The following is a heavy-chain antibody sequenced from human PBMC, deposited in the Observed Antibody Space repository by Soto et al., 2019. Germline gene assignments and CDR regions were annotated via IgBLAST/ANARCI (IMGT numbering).Heavy chain of an antibody. V-gene: IGHV3-21*01. J-gene: IGHJ6*03. CDR3: ARKGVATIEDSIYYYYYYMDV. CDR1: GFTFSSYS. CDR2: ISSSSSYI. Sequence: GGSLRLSCAASGFTFSSYSMNWVRQAPGKGLEWVSSISSSSSYIYYADSVKGRFTISRDNAKNSLYLQMNSLRAEDTAVYYCARKGVATIEDSIYYYYYYMDVWGKGTTVTVSS. D-gene: IGHD5-12*01.